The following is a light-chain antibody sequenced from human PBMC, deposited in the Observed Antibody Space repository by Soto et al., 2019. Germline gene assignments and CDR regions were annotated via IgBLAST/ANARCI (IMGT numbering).Light chain of an antibody. CDR1: SSDVGSFNR. J-gene: IGLJ2*01. CDR3: ASYTTSRSPVV. V-gene: IGLV2-18*02. Sequence: QSVLTQPPSVSGPPGQSVTISCRGTSSDVGSFNRVSWYQQPPGSAPRLLIYEVNNRPSGVPDRFSGSKSGNTASLTISGLRAEDEADYYCASYTTSRSPVVFGGGTKLTVL. CDR2: EVN.